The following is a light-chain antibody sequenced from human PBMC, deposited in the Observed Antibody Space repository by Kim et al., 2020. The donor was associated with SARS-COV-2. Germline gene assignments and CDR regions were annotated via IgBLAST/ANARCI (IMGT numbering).Light chain of an antibody. V-gene: IGKV3-20*01. CDR3: QQYGSLPRT. CDR2: GAS. J-gene: IGKJ1*01. CDR1: QSVSSNY. Sequence: SPGGRATLSCRASQSVSSNYLAWYQQKPGQAPRLLIYGASTRATGIPDRFSGSWSGTDFTLTVSRLEPEDFAVYYCQQYGSLPRTFGQGTKVDIK.